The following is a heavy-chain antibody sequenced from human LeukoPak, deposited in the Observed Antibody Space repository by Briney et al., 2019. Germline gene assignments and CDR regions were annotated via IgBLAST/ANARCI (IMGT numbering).Heavy chain of an antibody. CDR2: IYSGGST. CDR3: ARAYYDILTGYDYFDY. J-gene: IGHJ4*02. D-gene: IGHD3-9*01. V-gene: IGHV3-66*01. Sequence: PGGSLRLSCAASGFTVSSNCMSWVRQAPGKGLEWVSVIYSGGSTYYADSVKGRFTISRDNSKNTLYLQMNSLRAEDTAVYYCARAYYDILTGYDYFDYWGRGTLVTVSS. CDR1: GFTVSSNC.